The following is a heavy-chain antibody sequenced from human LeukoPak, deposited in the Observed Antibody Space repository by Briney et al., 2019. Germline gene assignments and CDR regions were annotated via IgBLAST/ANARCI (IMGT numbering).Heavy chain of an antibody. Sequence: GESLKISCKGSGYSFTNYWIGWVRQMPGKGLEWMGIIYPGDSDTRYSPSFQGQVTISADKSISTAYLQWSSLKASDTAMYYCATYSSSWHEHDYYYYMDVWGKGTTVTVSS. CDR3: ATYSSSWHEHDYYYYMDV. CDR2: IYPGDSDT. CDR1: GYSFTNYW. J-gene: IGHJ6*03. V-gene: IGHV5-51*01. D-gene: IGHD6-13*01.